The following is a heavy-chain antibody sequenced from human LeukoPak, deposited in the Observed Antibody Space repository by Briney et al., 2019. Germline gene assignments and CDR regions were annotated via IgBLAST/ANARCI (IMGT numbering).Heavy chain of an antibody. D-gene: IGHD3-22*01. J-gene: IGHJ4*02. CDR2: IYYSGST. CDR1: GGSISSSSYY. V-gene: IGHV4-39*01. CDR3: ARPYDSSGYALGY. Sequence: SETLSLTCTVSGGSISSSSYYWGWIRQPPGKGLEGIGSIYYSGSTYYNPSLKSRVTISVDTSKNQFSLKLSSVTAADTAVYYCARPYDSSGYALGYWGQGTLVTVSS.